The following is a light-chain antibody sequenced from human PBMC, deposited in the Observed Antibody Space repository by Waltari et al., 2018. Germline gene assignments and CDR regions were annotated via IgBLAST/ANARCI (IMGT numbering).Light chain of an antibody. CDR1: NDNIGLNL. Sequence: QSTLTQPPSVSAAPGQRVTLSCSGTNDNIGLNLVSWYRQFPGAAPQLLIYEDGRRPSGIPDRFSASKSGTSATLAITGLQTGDEADYYCATWDVRLTPRHIFGGGTKVTVL. CDR3: ATWDVRLTPRHI. J-gene: IGLJ2*01. CDR2: EDG. V-gene: IGLV1-51*02.